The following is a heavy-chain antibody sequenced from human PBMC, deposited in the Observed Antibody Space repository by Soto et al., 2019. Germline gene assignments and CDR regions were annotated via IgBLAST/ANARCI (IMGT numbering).Heavy chain of an antibody. Sequence: QVQLVQSGAEVRKPGASVKVSCKASGYTFLNYGISWVRQDPGQGLELMGCISTYTGNTKYGEKLQGRVTMTKDTSASTAYMELRSLGSDDTAVYSWAREGELGFGDYCQYGMDVWGQGTTVTVSS. CDR1: GYTFLNYG. CDR2: ISTYTGNT. V-gene: IGHV1-18*01. J-gene: IGHJ6*02. CDR3: AREGELGFGDYCQYGMDV. D-gene: IGHD3-3*01.